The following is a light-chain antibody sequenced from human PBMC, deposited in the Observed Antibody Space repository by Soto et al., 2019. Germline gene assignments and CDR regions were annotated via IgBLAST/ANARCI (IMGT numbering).Light chain of an antibody. V-gene: IGKV1-8*01. Sequence: FSASTGDRVTITCRASQGISSYLAWYQQKPGKAPKLLIYAASTLQSGVPSRFSGSGSGTDFTLTISCLQSEDFATYYCQQYYSYPFTFGPGTRWISN. CDR2: AAS. J-gene: IGKJ3*01. CDR1: QGISSY. CDR3: QQYYSYPFT.